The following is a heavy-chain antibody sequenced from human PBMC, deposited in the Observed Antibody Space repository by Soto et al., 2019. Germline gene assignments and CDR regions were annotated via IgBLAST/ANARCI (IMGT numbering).Heavy chain of an antibody. Sequence: EVQLLQSGAEVKKPGESLKISCKGSGYGFDITWLAWLRQVPGKGLEWVGIIYPGDSDTRYSPSLEGQVTLSVDKSISTADLQWSSLKDSDTATYYCARLERYFDRTGDLKGWGQGTLVTVSS. D-gene: IGHD3-9*01. CDR1: GYGFDITW. V-gene: IGHV5-51*01. J-gene: IGHJ4*02. CDR2: IYPGDSDT. CDR3: ARLERYFDRTGDLKG.